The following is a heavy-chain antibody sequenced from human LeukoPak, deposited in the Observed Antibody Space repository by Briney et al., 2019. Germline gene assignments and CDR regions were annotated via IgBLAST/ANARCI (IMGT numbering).Heavy chain of an antibody. CDR3: ARSLLPPYYYYMDV. CDR1: GYTFTGYY. CDR2: INPNSGGT. J-gene: IGHJ6*03. Sequence: GASVKVSCKASGYTFTGYYMHWVRQAPGQGLEWMGWINPNSGGTNYAQKFQGRVTMTRDTSISTAYMELSRLRSDDTAVYHCARSLLPPYYYYMDVWGKGTTVTVSS. V-gene: IGHV1-2*02. D-gene: IGHD2-15*01.